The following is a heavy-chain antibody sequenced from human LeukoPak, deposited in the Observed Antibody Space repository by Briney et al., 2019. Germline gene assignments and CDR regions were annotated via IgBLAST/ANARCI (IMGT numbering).Heavy chain of an antibody. CDR1: GGSISSSSYY. V-gene: IGHV4-39*01. Sequence: SETLSLTCTVSGGSISSSSYYWGWIRQPPGKGLEWIGSIYYSGSTYYNPSLKSRVTISVDTSKNQFSLKLSSVTAADTVVYYCARSYYYGSGSPYYFDYWGQGTLVTVSS. CDR3: ARSYYYGSGSPYYFDY. J-gene: IGHJ4*02. CDR2: IYYSGST. D-gene: IGHD3-10*01.